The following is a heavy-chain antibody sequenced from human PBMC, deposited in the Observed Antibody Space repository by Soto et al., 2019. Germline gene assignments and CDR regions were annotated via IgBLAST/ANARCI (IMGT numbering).Heavy chain of an antibody. D-gene: IGHD3-3*01. Sequence: QVQLVQSGAEVKKPGSSVKVSCKASGGTFSSYAISWVRQAPGQGLEWMGGIIPIFGTANYAQKFQGRVTITADKSTSTAYMELSSLRSEDTAVYYCARVTYYDFWSCYYRSHYYYGMDVWGQGTTVTVSS. CDR2: IIPIFGTA. V-gene: IGHV1-69*06. CDR1: GGTFSSYA. J-gene: IGHJ6*02. CDR3: ARVTYYDFWSCYYRSHYYYGMDV.